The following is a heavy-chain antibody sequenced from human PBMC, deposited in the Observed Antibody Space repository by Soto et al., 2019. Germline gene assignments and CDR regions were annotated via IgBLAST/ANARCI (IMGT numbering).Heavy chain of an antibody. D-gene: IGHD2-15*01. CDR3: GRDAYCSGGSCYSSHFDY. CDR1: GGSISSYY. Sequence: SETLSLTCTVSGGSISSYYWSWIRQPPGKGLEWIGYIYYSGSTNYNPSLKSRVTISVDTSKNQFSLKLSSVTAADTAVYYCGRDAYCSGGSCYSSHFDYWGQGTLVTVSS. CDR2: IYYSGST. J-gene: IGHJ4*02. V-gene: IGHV4-59*01.